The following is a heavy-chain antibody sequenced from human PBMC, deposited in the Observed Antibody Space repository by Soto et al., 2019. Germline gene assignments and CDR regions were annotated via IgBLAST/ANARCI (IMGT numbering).Heavy chain of an antibody. V-gene: IGHV4-34*01. Sequence: SETLSLTCAVYGGSFANYYWNWIRQPPGKGLEWIGEINYSGSTDYNPSLESRVTISVDTSKNQFSLKLSSVTAADTAVYYCARGGNYYDSSGYYQNWFDPWGQGTLVTVSS. CDR3: ARGGNYYDSSGYYQNWFDP. D-gene: IGHD3-22*01. CDR1: GGSFANYY. J-gene: IGHJ5*02. CDR2: INYSGST.